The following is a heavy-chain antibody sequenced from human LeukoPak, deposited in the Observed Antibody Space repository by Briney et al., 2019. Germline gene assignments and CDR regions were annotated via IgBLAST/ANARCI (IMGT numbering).Heavy chain of an antibody. CDR3: ARKTYYYDDVKGYFDY. J-gene: IGHJ4*02. D-gene: IGHD3-22*01. CDR2: TYSGGST. Sequence: GGSLRPSCAPAGFTVSSNYMSWVGPRPGTGLARVSSTYSGGSTYYADSVKGRFTISRDNSKNTLYLQMNSLRAEDTAVYYCARKTYYYDDVKGYFDYWGPGTLVAVSS. CDR1: GFTVSSNY. V-gene: IGHV3-66*01.